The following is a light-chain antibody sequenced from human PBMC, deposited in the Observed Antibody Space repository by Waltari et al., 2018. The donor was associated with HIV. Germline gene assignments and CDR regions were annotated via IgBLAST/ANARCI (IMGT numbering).Light chain of an antibody. CDR2: DVS. V-gene: IGLV2-14*01. Sequence: QSALTQPASVSESPGQSITISCTGTSSDVGGYDYVSWYQQHPGKAPKLMISDVSNRPSGVSNRFSGSKSGTTASLTISGLQAEDEADYYCSSYTKGTSLRVFGTGTTVTVL. J-gene: IGLJ1*01. CDR1: SSDVGGYDY. CDR3: SSYTKGTSLRV.